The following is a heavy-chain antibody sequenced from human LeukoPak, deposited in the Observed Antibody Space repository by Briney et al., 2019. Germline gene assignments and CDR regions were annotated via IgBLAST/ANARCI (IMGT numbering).Heavy chain of an antibody. J-gene: IGHJ4*02. CDR2: IYHSGST. CDR3: ATLTTVVTAYYFDY. V-gene: IGHV4-59*08. CDR1: GGSISSYY. D-gene: IGHD4-23*01. Sequence: SQTLSLTCTVSGGSISSYYWSWIRQPPGKGLEWIGYIYHSGSTDYNPSIKSRVTISVDTSKSQFSLKLTSVTAADTAVYYCATLTTVVTAYYFDYWGQGTLVTVSS.